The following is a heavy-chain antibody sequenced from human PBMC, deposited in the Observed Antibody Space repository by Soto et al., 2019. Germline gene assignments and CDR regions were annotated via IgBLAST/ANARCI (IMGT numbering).Heavy chain of an antibody. D-gene: IGHD2-15*01. CDR1: GFTFSSYG. V-gene: IGHV3-30*18. Sequence: QVQLVESGGGVVQPGRSLRLSCAASGFTFSSYGMHWVRQAPGKGLECVAVISYDGSNKYYADSVKGRFTISRDNSKNTLYLQMNSLRAEDTAVYYCAKDRGVVVAARWGQGTLVTVSS. J-gene: IGHJ4*02. CDR3: AKDRGVVVAAR. CDR2: ISYDGSNK.